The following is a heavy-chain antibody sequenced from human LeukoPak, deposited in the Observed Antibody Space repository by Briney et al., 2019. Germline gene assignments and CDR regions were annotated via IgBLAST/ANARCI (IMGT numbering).Heavy chain of an antibody. CDR2: IYRVGST. D-gene: IGHD4-23*01. Sequence: GGSLRLSCAASGFTVSSNYMSWVRQAPGKGLEWVSIIYRVGSTFYADSVEGRFTISRDNSKNTLYLQMNSLRVEDTAIYYCARDGGNISWCGMDVWGPGTTVTVSS. V-gene: IGHV3-66*01. J-gene: IGHJ6*01. CDR1: GFTVSSNY. CDR3: ARDGGNISWCGMDV.